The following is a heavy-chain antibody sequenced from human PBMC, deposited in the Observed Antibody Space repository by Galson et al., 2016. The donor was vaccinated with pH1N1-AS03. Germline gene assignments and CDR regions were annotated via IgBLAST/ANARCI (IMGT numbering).Heavy chain of an antibody. J-gene: IGHJ3*02. D-gene: IGHD3-3*01. CDR3: VRGGRGDPFDI. Sequence: YADFMKGRCTISRDNAKNSLFLEMNSLGAEDAAVYYCVRGGRGDPFDIWGQGTLVTVSS. V-gene: IGHV3-11*01.